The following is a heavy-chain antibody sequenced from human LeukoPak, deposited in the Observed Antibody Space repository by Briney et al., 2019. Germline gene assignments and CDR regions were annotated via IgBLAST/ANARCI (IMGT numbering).Heavy chain of an antibody. CDR1: GFTFSSYS. V-gene: IGHV3-48*01. CDR3: AKDSATYGDIDY. J-gene: IGHJ4*02. Sequence: GGSLRLSCTGSGFTFSSYSMKWVRQAPGKGLEWVSYISSGSVTIYYADSVKGRFTISRDNAKNTLYLQMNSLRAEDTAVYYCAKDSATYGDIDYWGQGTLVTVSS. D-gene: IGHD4-17*01. CDR2: ISSGSVTI.